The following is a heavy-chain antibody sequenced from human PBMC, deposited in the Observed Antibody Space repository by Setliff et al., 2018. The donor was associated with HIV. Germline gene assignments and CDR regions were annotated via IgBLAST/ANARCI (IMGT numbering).Heavy chain of an antibody. D-gene: IGHD2-2*01. CDR1: GFTFSTYS. J-gene: IGHJ4*02. CDR2: ISSSSSSI. V-gene: IGHV3-48*01. CDR3: ATDSPSFY. Sequence: PGGSLRLSCAASGFTFSTYSLNWVRQAPGKGLEWISCISSSSSSIYYADSVKGRFTISRANAKNSLYLQMKSLRAEDTALYYCATDSPSFYWGQGTLVTVSS.